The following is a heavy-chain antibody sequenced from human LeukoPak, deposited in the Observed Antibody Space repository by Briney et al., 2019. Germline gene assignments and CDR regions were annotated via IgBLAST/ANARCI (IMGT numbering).Heavy chain of an antibody. CDR3: ARGMATRHDY. J-gene: IGHJ4*02. D-gene: IGHD5-24*01. Sequence: PSETLSLTCTVSGYSISSGYYWSWIRQPPGKGLEWIGEINHSGSTNYNPSLKSRVTISVDTSKNQFSLKLSSVTAADTAVYYCARGMATRHDYWGQGTLVTVSS. CDR2: INHSGST. V-gene: IGHV4-38-2*02. CDR1: GYSISSGYY.